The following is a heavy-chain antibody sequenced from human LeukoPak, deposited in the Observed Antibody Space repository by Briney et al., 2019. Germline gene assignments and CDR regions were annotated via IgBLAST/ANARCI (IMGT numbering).Heavy chain of an antibody. V-gene: IGHV1-18*01. CDR1: GYTFTSYG. CDR2: ISAYNGNT. Sequence: GASVKVSCTASGYTFTSYGISWVRQAPGQGLEWMGWISAYNGNTNYAQKLQGRVTMTTDTTTSTAYMELRSLRSDDTAVYYCARGGGGGYPDYYYYYMDVWGKGTTVTVSS. J-gene: IGHJ6*03. CDR3: ARGGGGGYPDYYYYYMDV. D-gene: IGHD5-12*01.